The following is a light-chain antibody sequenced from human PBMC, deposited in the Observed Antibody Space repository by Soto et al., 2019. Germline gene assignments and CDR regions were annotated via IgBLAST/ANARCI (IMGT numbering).Light chain of an antibody. CDR3: ASWEDSLNGWV. V-gene: IGLV1-44*01. CDR1: SSNVGSNT. J-gene: IGLJ3*02. Sequence: QLVLTQPPSASGTPGQRVTISCSGSSSNVGSNTVSWYQQLPGTAPKVLIYSDDQRPSGVPDRFSGSRSGSSASLAISGLQYGDEADYYCASWEDSLNGWVIGGGTKLTVL. CDR2: SDD.